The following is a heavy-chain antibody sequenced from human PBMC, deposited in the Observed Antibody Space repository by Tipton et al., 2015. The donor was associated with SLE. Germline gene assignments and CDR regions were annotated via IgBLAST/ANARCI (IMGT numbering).Heavy chain of an antibody. CDR1: GGSISSYY. J-gene: IGHJ2*01. Sequence: TLSLTCTVSGGSISSYYWSWIRQAPGKGLEWIGYIYYSGSTNYNPSLKSRVTISVDTSKNQFSLKLSSVTAADTAVYYCASSRGMWELLDWYFDLWGRGTLVTVSS. D-gene: IGHD1-26*01. CDR3: ASSRGMWELLDWYFDL. CDR2: IYYSGST. V-gene: IGHV4-59*01.